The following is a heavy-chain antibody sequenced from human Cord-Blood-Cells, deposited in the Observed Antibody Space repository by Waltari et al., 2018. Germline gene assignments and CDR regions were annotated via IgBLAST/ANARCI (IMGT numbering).Heavy chain of an antibody. Sequence: QVQLVQSGAAVKKPGSSVKVACKASGVTFSSYDIRWVRTAPVLGLEWMGGIIPIFGTANYEQKFQGRVTITPDESTSTAYMELSSLRSEDTAVYYCARGALGSGYYTCNWFDPWGQGTLVTVSS. D-gene: IGHD3-3*01. J-gene: IGHJ5*02. V-gene: IGHV1-69*01. CDR2: IIPIFGTA. CDR3: ARGALGSGYYTCNWFDP. CDR1: GVTFSSYD.